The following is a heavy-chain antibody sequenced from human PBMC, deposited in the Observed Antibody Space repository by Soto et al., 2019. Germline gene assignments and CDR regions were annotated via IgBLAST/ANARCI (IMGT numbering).Heavy chain of an antibody. V-gene: IGHV3-21*01. CDR1: GFTFSSYS. CDR3: ARDISAVALMDV. CDR2: ISSSSSYI. Sequence: GGSLRLSCAASGFTFSSYSMNWVRQAPGKGLEWVSSISSSSSYIYYADSVKGRFTISRDNAKNSLYLQMNSLRAEDTAVYYCARDISAVALMDVWGQGTTVTVSS. J-gene: IGHJ6*01. D-gene: IGHD2-2*01.